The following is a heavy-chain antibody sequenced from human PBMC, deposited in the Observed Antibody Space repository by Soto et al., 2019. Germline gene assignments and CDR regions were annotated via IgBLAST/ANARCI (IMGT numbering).Heavy chain of an antibody. J-gene: IGHJ3*02. Sequence: SETLSLTCAVYGGSFSGYYWSWIRQPPGKGLEWIGEINHSGSTNYNPSLKSRVTISVDTSKNQFSLKLSSVTATDTAVYYCARGGPYYDILTGYYKSRGAFDIWGQGTMVTVSS. CDR3: ARGGPYYDILTGYYKSRGAFDI. V-gene: IGHV4-34*01. CDR2: INHSGST. D-gene: IGHD3-9*01. CDR1: GGSFSGYY.